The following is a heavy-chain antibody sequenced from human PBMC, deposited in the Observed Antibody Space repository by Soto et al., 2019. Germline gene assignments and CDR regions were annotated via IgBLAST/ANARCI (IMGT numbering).Heavy chain of an antibody. CDR1: GGSISSSSYY. D-gene: IGHD3-3*01. CDR2: IYYSGST. J-gene: IGHJ6*03. V-gene: IGHV4-39*01. Sequence: QLQLQESGPGLVKPSETLSLTCTVSGGSISSSSYYWGWIRQPPGKGLEWIGSIYYSGSTYYNPSLKSRVTISVDTSKNQFSLKLSSVTAADTAVYYCARVVIMAGHYMDVWGKGTTVTVSS. CDR3: ARVVIMAGHYMDV.